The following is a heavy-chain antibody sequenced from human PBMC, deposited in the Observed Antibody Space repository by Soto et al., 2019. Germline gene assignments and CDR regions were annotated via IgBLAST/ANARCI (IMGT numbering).Heavy chain of an antibody. CDR3: ARPMRVVADFTYAFDI. CDR1: GGTFSSYT. V-gene: IGHV1-69*02. D-gene: IGHD2-15*01. J-gene: IGHJ3*02. Sequence: QVQLVQSGAEVKKPGSSVKVSCKASGGTFSSYTISWVRQAPGQGLEWMGRIIPILGIANYAQKFQGRVTITPAKFTSXAYMELSSLRSEDTAVYYCARPMRVVADFTYAFDIWGQGTMVTVSS. CDR2: IIPILGIA.